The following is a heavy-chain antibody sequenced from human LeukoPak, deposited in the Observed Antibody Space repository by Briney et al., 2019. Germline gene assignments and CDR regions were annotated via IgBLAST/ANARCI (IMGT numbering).Heavy chain of an antibody. Sequence: SETLSLTCAVYGGSFSGYYWSWIRQPPGKGLEWIGEINHSGSTNYNPSLKSRVTISVDTSKNQFSLKLSSVTAADTAVYYCATGRYSNRPFDYWGQGTLVTVSS. CDR2: INHSGST. V-gene: IGHV4-34*01. CDR1: GGSFSGYY. D-gene: IGHD4-11*01. J-gene: IGHJ4*02. CDR3: ATGRYSNRPFDY.